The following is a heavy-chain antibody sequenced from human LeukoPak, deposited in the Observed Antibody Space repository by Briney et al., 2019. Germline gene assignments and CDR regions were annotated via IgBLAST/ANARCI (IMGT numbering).Heavy chain of an antibody. J-gene: IGHJ5*02. CDR1: GFTFNSYA. Sequence: GGSLRLSCAASGFTFNSYAMSWVRQAPGKGLEWVSAISARGGTTYYADSVRGRFTISRDNAKNSLYLQMNSLRAEDTAVYYCARALSYYDILTGNPKGFGPWGQGILVTVSS. D-gene: IGHD3-9*01. V-gene: IGHV3-23*01. CDR2: ISARGGTT. CDR3: ARALSYYDILTGNPKGFGP.